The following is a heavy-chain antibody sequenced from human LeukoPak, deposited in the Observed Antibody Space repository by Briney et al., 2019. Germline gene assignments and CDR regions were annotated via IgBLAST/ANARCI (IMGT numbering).Heavy chain of an antibody. CDR3: ATFDY. CDR2: ISSSSSYI. CDR1: GFTFSSYS. V-gene: IGHV3-21*01. J-gene: IGHJ4*02. Sequence: AGGSLRPSCAPSGFTFSSYSMNSVRQAPGKGLEWVSSISSSSSYIYYADSVKGRFTISRDNAKNSLYLQMNSLRAEDTDVYYCATFDYWGQGTLVTVSS.